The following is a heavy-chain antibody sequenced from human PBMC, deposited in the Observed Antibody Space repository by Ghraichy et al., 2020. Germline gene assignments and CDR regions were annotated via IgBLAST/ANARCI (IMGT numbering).Heavy chain of an antibody. D-gene: IGHD4-17*01. Sequence: GGSLRLSCATSGFIFNNAWMSWVRQAPGKGLEWVGRIKRITDGGTTDYVAPVQGRFSISRDDSKNTLYLQMNSLKTEDSALYYCTTGTTSRQNYWGQGTLVTVSS. J-gene: IGHJ4*02. CDR1: GFIFNNAW. V-gene: IGHV3-15*01. CDR2: IKRITDGGTT. CDR3: TTGTTSRQNY.